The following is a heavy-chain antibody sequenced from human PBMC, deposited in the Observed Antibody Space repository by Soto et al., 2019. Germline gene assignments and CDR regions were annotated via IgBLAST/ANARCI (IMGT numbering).Heavy chain of an antibody. D-gene: IGHD3-16*01. V-gene: IGHV3-48*01. CDR2: ISSSSGPI. CDR3: ARGWLGGVASSRGDY. J-gene: IGHJ4*01. Sequence: DVQLVEFGGGLVQPGGSLRLSCAASGFTFSSYSMNWVRQAPGKGLEWVSYISSSSGPIYYADSVKGRFTISRYNAKNSLYLQMNSLRAEDTAVYYCARGWLGGVASSRGDYWGHGTLVTVSS. CDR1: GFTFSSYS.